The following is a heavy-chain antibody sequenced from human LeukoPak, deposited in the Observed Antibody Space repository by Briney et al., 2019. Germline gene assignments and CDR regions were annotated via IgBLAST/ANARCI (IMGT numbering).Heavy chain of an antibody. Sequence: GASVKVSCKASGNTFTGYYMHWVRQAPGQGLEWMGWINPNSGGTDYAQKFQGRVTMTRDTSITTAYMELSRLRSDDTAVYYCARLGGAQGYYYRSGSNHYFDHWGQGTLVTVSS. CDR3: ARLGGAQGYYYRSGSNHYFDH. V-gene: IGHV1-2*02. CDR1: GNTFTGYY. J-gene: IGHJ4*02. CDR2: INPNSGGT. D-gene: IGHD3-10*01.